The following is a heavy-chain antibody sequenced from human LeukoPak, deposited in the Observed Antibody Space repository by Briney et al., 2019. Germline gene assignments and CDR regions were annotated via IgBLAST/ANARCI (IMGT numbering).Heavy chain of an antibody. CDR3: ARGSSSYYYYGMDV. V-gene: IGHV4-59*01. CDR1: GGSISSYY. CDR2: IYYSGST. Sequence: PSETLSLTRTVSGGSISSYYWSWIRQPPGKGLEGIGYIYYSGSTNYNPSLKSRVTISVDTTKNPFSLKLSSVTAADTAVYYCARGSSSYYYYGMDVWGQGTTVTVSS. D-gene: IGHD6-13*01. J-gene: IGHJ6*02.